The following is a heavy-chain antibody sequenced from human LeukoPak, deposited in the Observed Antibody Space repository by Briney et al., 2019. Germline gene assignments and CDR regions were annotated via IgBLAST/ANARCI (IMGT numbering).Heavy chain of an antibody. V-gene: IGHV3-33*01. CDR2: IWYDGSNK. Sequence: GGSLGLSCAASGFTFSSYGMHWVRQAPGKGLEWVAVIWYDGSNKYYADSVKGRFTISRDNSKNTLYLQMNSLRAEDTAVYYCARATELLPIDYWGQGTLVTVSS. CDR1: GFTFSSYG. CDR3: ARATELLPIDY. J-gene: IGHJ4*02. D-gene: IGHD1-26*01.